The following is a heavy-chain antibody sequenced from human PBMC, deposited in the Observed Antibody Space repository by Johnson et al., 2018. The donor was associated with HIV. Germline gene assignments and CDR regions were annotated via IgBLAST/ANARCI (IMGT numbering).Heavy chain of an antibody. CDR1: GFTFSSYG. V-gene: IGHV3-13*01. J-gene: IGHJ3*02. CDR3: ARGKGAAAAEAFDI. CDR2: IGTAGDT. Sequence: VQLVESGGGVVQPGGSLRLSCAASGFTFSSYGMHWVRQAPGKGLEWVSAIGTAGDTYYPGSVKGRFTISRENAKNSLYLQMNSLRAGDTAVYYCARGKGAAAAEAFDIWGQGTMVTVSS. D-gene: IGHD6-13*01.